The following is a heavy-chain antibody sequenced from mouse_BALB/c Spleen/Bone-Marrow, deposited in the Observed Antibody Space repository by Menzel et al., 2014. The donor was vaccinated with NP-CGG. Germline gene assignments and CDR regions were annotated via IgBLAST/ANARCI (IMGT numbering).Heavy chain of an antibody. CDR3: ARDRNYDIHWYLDV. CDR1: GFTFTDYY. J-gene: IGHJ1*01. V-gene: IGHV7-3*02. CDR2: IRNKANGYTT. Sequence: EVQVVESGGGLVQPGGSLRLSCATSGFTFTDYYMSWVRQPPGKALEWLGFIRNKANGYTTEYSASVKGRFTISRDNSQSVLYLQMNILRTEDSATYYCARDRNYDIHWYLDVWGAGTTVTVSS. D-gene: IGHD1-1*01.